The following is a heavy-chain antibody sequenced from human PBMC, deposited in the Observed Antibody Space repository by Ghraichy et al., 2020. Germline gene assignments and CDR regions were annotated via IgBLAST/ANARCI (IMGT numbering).Heavy chain of an antibody. D-gene: IGHD3-10*01. V-gene: IGHV3-48*02. CDR1: GFTFSTYN. J-gene: IGHJ4*02. Sequence: GGSLRLSCAASGFTFSTYNMNWVRQAPGKGLELLSSISSSSSTISYADSVKGRFTISRDNAKNSLYLQMNNLRDEDTAVYYCARKDYFNSGTYYIPFFDYWGKGT. CDR3: ARKDYFNSGTYYIPFFDY. CDR2: ISSSSSTI.